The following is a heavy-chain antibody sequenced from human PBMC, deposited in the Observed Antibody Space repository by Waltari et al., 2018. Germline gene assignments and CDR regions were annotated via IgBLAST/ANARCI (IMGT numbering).Heavy chain of an antibody. V-gene: IGHV4-59*11. CDR1: GGSIRSHY. CDR2: IYSSGST. D-gene: IGHD3-10*01. Sequence: QVQLQESGPGLVKPSETLPLPCTVSGGSIRSHYWSWIRQPPGKAVEWLGYIYSSGSTNYNPSLKSRVTISVDTSKNQFSLKLSSVTAADTAVYYCARMYYYGSGSYFPYNHYYYGMDVWGQGTTVTVSS. J-gene: IGHJ6*02. CDR3: ARMYYYGSGSYFPYNHYYYGMDV.